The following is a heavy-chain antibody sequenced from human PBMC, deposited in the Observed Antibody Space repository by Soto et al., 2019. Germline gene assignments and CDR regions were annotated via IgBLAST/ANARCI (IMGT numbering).Heavy chain of an antibody. CDR3: AREYYYDSSGTGSGAFDI. D-gene: IGHD3-22*01. V-gene: IGHV3-33*01. J-gene: IGHJ3*02. CDR1: GFTFNNYG. Sequence: GGSLRLSCAASGFTFNNYGMHWVRQAPGKGLEWVAVIWCDGSHESYADSVKGRFTISRDNSKNTLYLQMNSLRAEDTAVYYCAREYYYDSSGTGSGAFDIWGQGTMVTVSS. CDR2: IWCDGSHE.